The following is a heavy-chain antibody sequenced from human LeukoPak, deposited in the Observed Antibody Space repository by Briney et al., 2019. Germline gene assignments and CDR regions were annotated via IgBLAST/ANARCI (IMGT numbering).Heavy chain of an antibody. Sequence: GGSLRLSCAASGFTFDDYAMHWVRQAPGKGLEWVSPISGDGGSTYYADSVKGRFTISRDNSKNTLDLQMNSLRDEDTGVYYCARADGYSSWFVHWGQGTLVTVSS. J-gene: IGHJ5*02. D-gene: IGHD5-18*01. CDR2: ISGDGGST. CDR3: ARADGYSSWFVH. CDR1: GFTFDDYA. V-gene: IGHV3-43*02.